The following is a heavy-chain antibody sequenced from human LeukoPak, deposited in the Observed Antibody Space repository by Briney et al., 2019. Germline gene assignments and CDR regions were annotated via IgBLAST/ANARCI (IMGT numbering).Heavy chain of an antibody. Sequence: SETLSLTCTVSGGSISSYYWSWIRQPPGKGLEWIGYIYYSGSTNYNPSLKSRVTISVDTSKNQFSLKLSSVTGADTAVYYCARAKVGYSSSWYTSDYWGQGTLVTVSS. CDR1: GGSISSYY. J-gene: IGHJ4*02. CDR3: ARAKVGYSSSWYTSDY. CDR2: IYYSGST. D-gene: IGHD6-13*01. V-gene: IGHV4-59*01.